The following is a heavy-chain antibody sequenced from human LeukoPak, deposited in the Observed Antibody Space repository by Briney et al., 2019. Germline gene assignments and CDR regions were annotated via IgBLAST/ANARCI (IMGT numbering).Heavy chain of an antibody. J-gene: IGHJ4*02. V-gene: IGHV4-38-2*02. D-gene: IGHD3-9*01. CDR1: GYSISSGYY. Sequence: PSETLSLTCTVSGYSISSGYYWGWIRQPPGKGLEWIGVYHVGTTDYNPSLKSRVTISVDGSKNQMSLTLSSVAAEDTAVYYCARCSYDILTGYAFDHWGQGTLVTVSS. CDR3: ARCSYDILTGYAFDH. CDR2: VYHVGTT.